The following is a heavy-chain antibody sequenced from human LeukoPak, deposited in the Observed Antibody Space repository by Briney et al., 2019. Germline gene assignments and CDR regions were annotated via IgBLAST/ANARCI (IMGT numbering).Heavy chain of an antibody. D-gene: IGHD5-12*01. CDR1: GFTLSSYA. V-gene: IGHV3-30-3*01. J-gene: IGHJ4*02. Sequence: PGGSLRLSCAASGFTLSSYAMHWVRQAPGKGLEWVAVISYDGSNKYYADSVKGRFTISRDNSKNTLYLQMNSLRAEDTAVYYCASWNDDSGYDSNPRDYWGQGTLVTVSS. CDR3: ASWNDDSGYDSNPRDY. CDR2: ISYDGSNK.